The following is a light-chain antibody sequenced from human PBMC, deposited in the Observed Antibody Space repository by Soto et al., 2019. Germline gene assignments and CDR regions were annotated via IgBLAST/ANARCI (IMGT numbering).Light chain of an antibody. V-gene: IGLV1-44*01. CDR3: AAWDDSLNGPYYV. CDR2: SNN. Sequence: QSVLTQPPSASGTPGQRVTISCSGSSSNIGSNTVNWYQQLPGPAPKLLIYSNNQRPSGVPDRFSGSKSGTSASLAISGLQSEDEADYYCAAWDDSLNGPYYVFGTGTKLTVL. CDR1: SSNIGSNT. J-gene: IGLJ1*01.